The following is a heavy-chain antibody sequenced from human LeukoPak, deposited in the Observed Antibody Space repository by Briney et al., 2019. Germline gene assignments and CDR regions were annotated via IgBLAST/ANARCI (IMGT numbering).Heavy chain of an antibody. J-gene: IGHJ5*02. CDR1: GGSISSGSYY. CDR3: AREIVVVPAAIWFDP. D-gene: IGHD2-2*01. Sequence: SQTLSLTCTVSGGSISSGSYYWSWIPQPAGKELEGIMRTYTSRSTNYNPSLASRVTISVGTSKNQCSLELSSVTAADTAVYYCAREIVVVPAAIWFDPWGQGTLVTVSS. CDR2: TYTSRST. V-gene: IGHV4-61*02.